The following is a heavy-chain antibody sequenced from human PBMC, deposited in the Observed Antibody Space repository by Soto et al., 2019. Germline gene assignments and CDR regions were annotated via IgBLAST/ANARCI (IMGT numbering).Heavy chain of an antibody. CDR1: GYTFTDYS. CDR2: INAGNGNT. D-gene: IGHD3-3*01. V-gene: IGHV1-3*01. CDR3: ARASDWFDP. Sequence: ASVTVSCQASGYTFTDYSMHWVRQAPGQRPEWMGWINAGNGNTKYSQKFQGRVTITRDTSASTAYMEVSSLRSEDTAVYYCARASDWFDPWGQGTLVTVS. J-gene: IGHJ5*02.